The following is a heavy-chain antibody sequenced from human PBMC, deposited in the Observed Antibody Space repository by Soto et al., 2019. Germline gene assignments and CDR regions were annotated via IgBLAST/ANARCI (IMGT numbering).Heavy chain of an antibody. CDR2: INWNGGST. CDR3: ARDGWSSGWYSYYFDY. V-gene: IGHV3-20*04. CDR1: GFTFDDYG. D-gene: IGHD6-19*01. J-gene: IGHJ4*02. Sequence: GGSLRLSCAASGFTFDDYGMSWVRQAPGKGLEWVSGINWNGGSTGYADSVKGRFTISRDNAKNSLYLQMNSLRAEDTALYYCARDGWSSGWYSYYFDYWGQGTLVTVSS.